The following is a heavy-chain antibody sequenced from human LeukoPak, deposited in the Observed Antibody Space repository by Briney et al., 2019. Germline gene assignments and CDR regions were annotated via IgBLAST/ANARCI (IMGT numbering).Heavy chain of an antibody. D-gene: IGHD5-18*01. J-gene: IGHJ4*02. V-gene: IGHV3-7*01. CDR3: ARVGGYSYGEDFDY. Sequence: PGGSLRLSCAASGFTFSSYWMSWVRQAPGKGLEWVANIKQDGSEKYYVDSVKGRFTISRDNAKNTLYLQMNSLRAEDTAVYYCARVGGYSYGEDFDYWGQGTLVTVSS. CDR2: IKQDGSEK. CDR1: GFTFSSYW.